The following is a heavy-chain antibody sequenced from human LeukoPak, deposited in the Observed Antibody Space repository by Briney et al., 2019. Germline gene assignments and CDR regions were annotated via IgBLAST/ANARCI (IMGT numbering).Heavy chain of an antibody. CDR1: GFTVST. J-gene: IGHJ4*02. CDR2: IYSGGST. CDR3: TRMGLEELLIDYFDY. D-gene: IGHD3-10*01. V-gene: IGHV3-53*01. Sequence: GGSLRLSCAAFGFTVSTWVRQAPGKGLEWVSVIYSGGSTYYADSVKGRFTISRDNTKNSLYLQMNSLRAEDTAVYYCTRMGLEELLIDYFDYWGQGALVTVSS.